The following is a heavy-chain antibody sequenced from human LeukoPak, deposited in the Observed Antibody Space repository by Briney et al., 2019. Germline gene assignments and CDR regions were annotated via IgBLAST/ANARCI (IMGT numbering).Heavy chain of an antibody. CDR3: ARAYYSNYVDGMDV. V-gene: IGHV4-61*02. J-gene: IGHJ6*02. D-gene: IGHD4-11*01. CDR2: IYTSGST. CDR1: GGSISSGSYY. Sequence: PSQTLSLTCTVSGGSISSGSYYWSWIRQPAGKGLEWIGRIYTSGSTNYNPSLKSRVTISVDTSKNQFSLKLSSVTAADTAVYYCARAYYSNYVDGMDVWGQGTTVTDSS.